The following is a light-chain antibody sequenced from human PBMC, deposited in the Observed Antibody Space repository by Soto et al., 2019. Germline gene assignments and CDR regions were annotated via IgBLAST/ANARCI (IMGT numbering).Light chain of an antibody. V-gene: IGKV3-20*01. CDR3: QQSSSSPIT. Sequence: EIVLTQSPVTLSFYPVARSTLSCRASQSVTSSYLAWYQQKPGQAPRLLMYAASSRATGIPDRFSGSGSGTDFTLTISRLEAEDFAVYYCQQSSSSPITFGQGTRLEIK. J-gene: IGKJ5*01. CDR1: QSVTSSY. CDR2: AAS.